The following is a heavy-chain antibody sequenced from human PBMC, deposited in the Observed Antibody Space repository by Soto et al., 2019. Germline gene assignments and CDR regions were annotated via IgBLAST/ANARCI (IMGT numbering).Heavy chain of an antibody. D-gene: IGHD3-3*01. Sequence: GGSLTLSCAASGFTFSSYGMHWVRQAPGKGLEWVAVISYDGSNKYYADSVKGRFTISRDNSKNTLYLQMNSLRAEDTAVYYCAKDVRITIFGVVIIHDYFDYWGQGTLVTVSS. CDR3: AKDVRITIFGVVIIHDYFDY. CDR2: ISYDGSNK. V-gene: IGHV3-30*18. J-gene: IGHJ4*02. CDR1: GFTFSSYG.